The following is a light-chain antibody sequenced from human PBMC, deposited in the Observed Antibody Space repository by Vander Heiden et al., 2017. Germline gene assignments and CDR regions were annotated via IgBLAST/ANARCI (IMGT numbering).Light chain of an antibody. CDR1: KVGGKY. CDR2: QDS. CDR3: RAWDSGTGYV. J-gene: IGLJ1*01. V-gene: IGLV3-1*01. Sequence: SSELTQPPSLSVSPGQTASITCTRSKVGGKYAGWYQQKPGQSPVLVIYQDSKQPSGIPERFSGSNTGDTATLTISGTQAMDEADYYCRAWDSGTGYVFGTGTKVTVL.